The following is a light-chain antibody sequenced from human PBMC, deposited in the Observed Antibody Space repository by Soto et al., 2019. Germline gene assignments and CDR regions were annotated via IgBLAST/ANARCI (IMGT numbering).Light chain of an antibody. CDR1: SSDVGGYNY. J-gene: IGLJ3*02. CDR3: CSYAGSYSLV. V-gene: IGLV2-11*01. Sequence: QSALTQPRSVSGSPGQSVTISCTGTSSDVGGYNYVSWYQQHPGEAPKLMIYDVGKQPSGVPDRFSGSKSGNTASLTISGLQAEDEADYYCCSYAGSYSLVFGGGTELTVL. CDR2: DVG.